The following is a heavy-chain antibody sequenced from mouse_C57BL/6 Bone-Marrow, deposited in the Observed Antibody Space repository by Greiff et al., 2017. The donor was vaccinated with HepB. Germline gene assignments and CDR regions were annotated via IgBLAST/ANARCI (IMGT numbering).Heavy chain of an antibody. V-gene: IGHV1-50*01. CDR1: GYTFTSYW. D-gene: IGHD2-3*01. J-gene: IGHJ3*01. Sequence: QVQLQQPGAELVKPGASVKLSCKASGYTFTSYWMQWVKQRPGQGLEWIGEIDPSDSYTNYNQKFKGKATLTVDTSSSTAYMQLSSLTSEDSAVYYCASGGYYPFAYWGQGTLVTVSA. CDR2: IDPSDSYT. CDR3: ASGGYYPFAY.